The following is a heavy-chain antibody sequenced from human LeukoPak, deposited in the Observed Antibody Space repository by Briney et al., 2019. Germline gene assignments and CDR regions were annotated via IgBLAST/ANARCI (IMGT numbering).Heavy chain of an antibody. D-gene: IGHD3-16*02. CDR1: GFTFSSYA. CDR3: ARGRAFGGVIEN. J-gene: IGHJ4*02. Sequence: GGSLRLSCAASGFTFSSYAMHWVRQAPGKGLEWVAVISYDGSNKYYADSVKGRFTISRDNSKNTLYLQMNSLRAEDTAVYYCARGRAFGGVIENWGQGTLVTVSS. CDR2: ISYDGSNK. V-gene: IGHV3-30-3*01.